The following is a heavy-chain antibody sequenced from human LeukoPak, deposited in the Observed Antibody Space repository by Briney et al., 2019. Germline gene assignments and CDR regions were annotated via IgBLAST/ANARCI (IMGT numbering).Heavy chain of an antibody. D-gene: IGHD2-2*01. CDR1: GFIFNTYG. CDR3: AKAGCGNANCYTNS. Sequence: GGSLRLSCTASGFIFNTYGMHWGRQAPGKGLEWVAAISYDAREFFADSVKGRSTISRDNSKNTLYLQMNNLRADDTAVYYCAKAGCGNANCYTNSWGQGTLVTVSS. CDR2: ISYDARE. V-gene: IGHV3-30*18. J-gene: IGHJ4*02.